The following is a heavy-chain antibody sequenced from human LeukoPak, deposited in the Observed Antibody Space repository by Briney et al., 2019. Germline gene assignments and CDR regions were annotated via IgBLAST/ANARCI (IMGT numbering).Heavy chain of an antibody. J-gene: IGHJ4*02. CDR1: GFTVSNNY. CDR3: ARGKPATAIRPYFDY. D-gene: IGHD2-2*02. V-gene: IGHV3-66*01. CDR2: IYSDGST. Sequence: GGSLRLSCAVSGFTVSNNYMNWVRQAPGKGLEWVSVIYSDGSTYYADSVKDRFTISTDTSRNTLYLQMNSLRAEDTAVCYCARGKPATAIRPYFDYWGQGNLVTVS.